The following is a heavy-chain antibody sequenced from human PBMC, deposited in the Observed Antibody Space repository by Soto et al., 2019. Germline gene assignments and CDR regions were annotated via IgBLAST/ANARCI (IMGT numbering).Heavy chain of an antibody. V-gene: IGHV6-1*01. J-gene: IGHJ5*02. Sequence: PSQTLSLTCAISGDSVSSNSAAWNWIKQSPSRGLEWLGRTYYRSKWYNDYAVSVKSRITINPDTSKNQFSLQLNSVTPEDTAVYYCAKTTMNTVTTGWFDPWGQGTLVTVSS. CDR3: AKTTMNTVTTGWFDP. CDR1: GDSVSSNSAA. CDR2: TYYRSKWYN. D-gene: IGHD4-17*01.